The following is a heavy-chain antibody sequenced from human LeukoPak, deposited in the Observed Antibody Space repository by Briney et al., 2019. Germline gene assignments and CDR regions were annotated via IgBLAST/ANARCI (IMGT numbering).Heavy chain of an antibody. CDR3: ARGHTAVTRHFDF. D-gene: IGHD4-17*01. CDR2: ISSSSSTI. V-gene: IGHV3-48*01. Sequence: GGSLRLSCAATGFTFSSYSMNWVRQAPGKGLEWVSYISSSSSTIYYAASVKGRFTISRDNAKNSLYLQINSLRAEDTAVYYCARGHTAVTRHFDFWGQGTLVTVSS. J-gene: IGHJ4*02. CDR1: GFTFSSYS.